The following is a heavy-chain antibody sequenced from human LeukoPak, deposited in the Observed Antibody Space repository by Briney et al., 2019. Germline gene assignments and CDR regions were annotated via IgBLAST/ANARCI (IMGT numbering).Heavy chain of an antibody. D-gene: IGHD3-22*01. CDR3: ARESYYDSNDAFDI. V-gene: IGHV1-69*05. CDR1: GGTFSSYA. CDR2: IIPIFGTA. J-gene: IGHJ3*02. Sequence: SVKVSCKASGGTFSSYAISWVRQAPGQGLEWMGRIIPIFGTADYAQKFQGRVTITTDESTSTAYMELSSLRSEDTAVYYCARESYYDSNDAFDIWGQGTMVTVSS.